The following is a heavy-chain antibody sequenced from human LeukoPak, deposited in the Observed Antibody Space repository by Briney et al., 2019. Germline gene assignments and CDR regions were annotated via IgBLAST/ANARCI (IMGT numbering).Heavy chain of an antibody. CDR3: ASSVNCSSTSCPRGVLRYFDWPIDY. Sequence: GRSLRLSCAASGFTFSSYAMHWVRQAPGKGLEWVAVISYDGSNKYYADSVKGRFTISRDNSKNTLYLQMNSLRAEDTAVYYCASSVNCSSTSCPRGVLRYFDWPIDYWGWEPWSPSPQ. D-gene: IGHD3-9*01. CDR2: ISYDGSNK. CDR1: GFTFSSYA. J-gene: IGHJ4*02. V-gene: IGHV3-30*04.